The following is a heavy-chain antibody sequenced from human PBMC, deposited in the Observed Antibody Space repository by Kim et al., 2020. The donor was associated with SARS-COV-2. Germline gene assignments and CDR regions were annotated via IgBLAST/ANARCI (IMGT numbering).Heavy chain of an antibody. CDR3: TTDLGDYGDYLRA. CDR1: GFTFRKAW. V-gene: IGHV3-15*01. D-gene: IGHD4-17*01. J-gene: IGHJ5*02. Sequence: GGSLRLSCAASGFTFRKAWMSWVRQAPGKGLEWVARIKSGGTADYSAPGKGRVTISRDDSGNNLYMQINSLKTEDTAVYYCTTDLGDYGDYLRAWGQGTLVTVSS. CDR2: IKSGGTA.